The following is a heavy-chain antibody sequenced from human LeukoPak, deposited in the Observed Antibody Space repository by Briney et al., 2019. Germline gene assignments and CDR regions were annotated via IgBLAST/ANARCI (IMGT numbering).Heavy chain of an antibody. CDR1: GFTFSSYG. CDR2: ILSDGSKE. J-gene: IGHJ4*02. CDR3: VRDTSVGAAYFDF. D-gene: IGHD3-3*01. V-gene: IGHV3-33*01. Sequence: GGSLRLSCAASGFTFSSYGMHWVRQAPGKGLEWVAVILSDGSKEFYTDSVKGRYTISRDNSKNTLYLQMNSLRAEDTAVYFCVRDTSVGAAYFDFWGQGALVAVSS.